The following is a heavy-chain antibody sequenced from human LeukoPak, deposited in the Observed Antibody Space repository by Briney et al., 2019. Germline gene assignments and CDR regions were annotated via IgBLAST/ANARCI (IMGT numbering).Heavy chain of an antibody. D-gene: IGHD1-7*01. J-gene: IGHJ4*02. CDR1: GFTFSSYA. V-gene: IGHV3-33*08. CDR3: ARLELLVGFFDY. CDR2: IWYDGSNK. Sequence: GGSLRLSCAASGFTFSSYAMSWVRQAPGKGLEWVAVIWYDGSNKYYADSVKGRFTISRDNSKNTLYLQMNSLRAEDTAVYYCARLELLVGFFDYWGQGTLVTVSS.